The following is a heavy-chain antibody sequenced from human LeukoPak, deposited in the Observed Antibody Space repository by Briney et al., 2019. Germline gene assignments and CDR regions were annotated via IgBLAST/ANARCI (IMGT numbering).Heavy chain of an antibody. CDR1: GFTFSSYA. V-gene: IGHV3-23*01. D-gene: IGHD6-19*01. CDR3: AIGPLTEVAGTTWDY. Sequence: GGSLRLSCAASGFTFSSYAMSWVRQAPGKGLEWVSAISGSGVSTYYADSVKGRFTISRDNSKNTLYLQMNSLRAEDTAVYHCAIGPLTEVAGTTWDYWGQGTPVTVSS. J-gene: IGHJ4*02. CDR2: ISGSGVST.